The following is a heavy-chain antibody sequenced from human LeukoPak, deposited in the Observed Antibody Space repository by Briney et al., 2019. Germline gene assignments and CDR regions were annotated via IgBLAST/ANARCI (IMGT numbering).Heavy chain of an antibody. J-gene: IGHJ6*03. CDR2: IRYDGSNK. CDR1: GFTFSSYG. D-gene: IGHD5-12*01. V-gene: IGHV3-30*02. CDR3: ARYSGYDSDDYYYYYYYMDV. Sequence: GGSLRLSCAASGFTFSSYGMHWVRQAPGKGLEWVAFIRYDGSNKYYADSVKGRFTISRDNSKNTLYLQMNSLRAEDTAVYYCARYSGYDSDDYYYYYYYMDVWGKGTTVTISS.